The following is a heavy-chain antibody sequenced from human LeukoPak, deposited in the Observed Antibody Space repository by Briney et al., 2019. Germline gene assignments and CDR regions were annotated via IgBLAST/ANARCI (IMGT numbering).Heavy chain of an antibody. CDR2: INSDGSGT. J-gene: IGHJ6*02. D-gene: IGHD3-9*01. CDR1: GFTFSSYW. Sequence: GGSLRLSCAASGFTFSSYWMHWVRQAPGQGLVWVSRINSDGSGTTYADSVKGRFTISRDNAKNTLYLQMNSLRAEDTAVYYCAREYFGRYVWGQGTTVSVSS. CDR3: AREYFGRYV. V-gene: IGHV3-74*03.